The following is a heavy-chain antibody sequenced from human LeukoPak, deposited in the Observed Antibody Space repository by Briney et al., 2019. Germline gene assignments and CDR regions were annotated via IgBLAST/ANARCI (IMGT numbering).Heavy chain of an antibody. CDR1: GVSISSYY. J-gene: IGHJ6*03. CDR2: IYYSGST. CDR3: ARGVHGDYDFWSGYFTYYYYYYMDV. Sequence: SETLSLTCTVSGVSISSYYWSWIRQPPGKGLEWIGYIYYSGSTNYNPSLKSRVTVSVDTSKNQFSLKLSSVTAADTAVYYCARGVHGDYDFWSGYFTYYYYYYMDVWGKGTTVTVSS. V-gene: IGHV4-59*01. D-gene: IGHD3-3*01.